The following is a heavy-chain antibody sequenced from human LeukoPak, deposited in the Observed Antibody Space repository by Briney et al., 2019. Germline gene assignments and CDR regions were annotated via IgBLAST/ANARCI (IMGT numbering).Heavy chain of an antibody. CDR1: GYSFTNSW. V-gene: IGHV5-51*01. J-gene: IGHJ4*02. CDR3: ARHLPYSSGGHYFAH. D-gene: IGHD5-18*01. CDR2: IWPGDSQT. Sequence: GESLKISCKGSGYSFTNSWIGWVRQMPGKGPEWMGIIWPGDSQTTYSPSFQGQVTISVDRSISTAYLQWSSLRASDTAMYYCARHLPYSSGGHYFAHWGQGTLVTVSS.